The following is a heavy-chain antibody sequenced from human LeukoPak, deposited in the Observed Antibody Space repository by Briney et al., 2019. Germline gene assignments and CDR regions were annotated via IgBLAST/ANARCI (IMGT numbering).Heavy chain of an antibody. V-gene: IGHV3-23*01. CDR3: AKDRSAATGYFDY. CDR1: GFTFSSYA. D-gene: IGHD2-15*01. CDR2: ISGSGGST. J-gene: IGHJ4*02. Sequence: GGSLRLSCAASGFTFSSYAMSWVRQAPGKGLEWASAISGSGGSTYYADSVKGRFTISRDNSKNTLYLQMNSLRAEDTAVYYCAKDRSAATGYFDYWGQGTLVTVSS.